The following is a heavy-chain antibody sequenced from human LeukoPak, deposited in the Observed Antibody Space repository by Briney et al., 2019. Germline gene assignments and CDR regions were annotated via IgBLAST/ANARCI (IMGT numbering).Heavy chain of an antibody. CDR1: GGSISSSSYY. Sequence: SETLSLTCTVSGGSISSSSYYWGWIRQPPGKGLEWIGRIYYSGSTYYNPSLKSRVTISVDTSKNQFSLKLSSVTAADTAVYYCARLQTRIFGSDSWFDPWGQGTLVTVSS. J-gene: IGHJ5*02. V-gene: IGHV4-39*01. CDR2: IYYSGST. CDR3: ARLQTRIFGSDSWFDP. D-gene: IGHD3-3*01.